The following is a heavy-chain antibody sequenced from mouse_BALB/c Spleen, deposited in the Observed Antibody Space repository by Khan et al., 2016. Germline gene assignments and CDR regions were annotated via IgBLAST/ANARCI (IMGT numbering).Heavy chain of an antibody. D-gene: IGHD2-3*01. CDR3: ASEGWLLGYFDY. J-gene: IGHJ2*01. Sequence: QVQLQQPGAELARPGASVKMSCKASGYTFTSHTMFWVKQRPGQGLEWIGYIAPSSDYTDYNQKFKDKATLTADKSSTTAYMQLNSLTSEDSAVDYGASEGWLLGYFDYWGQGTTVTVSS. CDR2: IAPSSDYT. V-gene: IGHV1-4*01. CDR1: GYTFTSHT.